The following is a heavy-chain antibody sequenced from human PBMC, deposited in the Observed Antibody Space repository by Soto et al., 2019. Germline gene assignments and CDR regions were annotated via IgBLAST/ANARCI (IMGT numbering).Heavy chain of an antibody. D-gene: IGHD1-1*01. CDR3: VKGYWKEDV. V-gene: IGHV3-23*01. Sequence: EVQLLESGGGLVQPGGSLRLSCAASGFTFSTYAMNWVRQSPGNGLEWVSAISGSGGSIHYADSVKGRFTISRDNSKNTLYLQMNSRRDEDTAVYYCVKGYWKEDVWGQGNTITVSS. CDR2: ISGSGGSI. J-gene: IGHJ6*02. CDR1: GFTFSTYA.